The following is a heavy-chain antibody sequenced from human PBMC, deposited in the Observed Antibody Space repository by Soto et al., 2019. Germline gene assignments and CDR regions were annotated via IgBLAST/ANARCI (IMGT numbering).Heavy chain of an antibody. CDR2: IWHDGNNK. J-gene: IGHJ6*02. CDR1: GFTFSNYG. V-gene: IGHV3-33*01. CDR3: ASDLVGASDSYGLDV. Sequence: GGPLRLSCAASGFTFSNYGMHWVRQAPGKGLEWVAIIWHDGNNKYYADSVRGRFIISRDNSKNRLYLQMNSLRAEDTAVYYCASDLVGASDSYGLDVWGQGTPVTVSS. D-gene: IGHD1-26*01.